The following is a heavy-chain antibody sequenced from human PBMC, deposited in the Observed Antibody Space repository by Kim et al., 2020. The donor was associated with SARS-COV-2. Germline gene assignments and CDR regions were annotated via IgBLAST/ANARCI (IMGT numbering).Heavy chain of an antibody. CDR2: FDPEDGET. CDR3: ARQDNRNYDVWFGGTKDAFDI. J-gene: IGHJ3*02. CDR1: GYTLTELS. Sequence: ASVKVSCKVSGYTLTELSMHWVRQAPGKGLEWMGGFDPEDGETIYAQKFQGRVTMTEDTSTDTAYMELSSLRSEDTAVYYCARQDNRNYDVWFGGTKDAFDIWGQGTMVTVSS. V-gene: IGHV1-24*01. D-gene: IGHD3-10*01.